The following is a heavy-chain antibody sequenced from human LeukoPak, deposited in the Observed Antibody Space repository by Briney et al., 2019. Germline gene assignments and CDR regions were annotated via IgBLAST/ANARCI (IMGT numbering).Heavy chain of an antibody. D-gene: IGHD2-21*02. V-gene: IGHV1-46*01. J-gene: IGHJ4*02. CDR3: VRAGSDYCGGDCPKFDY. Sequence: GASVKVSCKASGYTFTSYYMHWVRQAPGQGLEWMGLINPSGGSTSYAQKFQGRVPMTRDTSTSTVYMELSSLRSEDTAVYYCVRAGSDYCGGDCPKFDYWGQGTLVTVSS. CDR2: INPSGGST. CDR1: GYTFTSYY.